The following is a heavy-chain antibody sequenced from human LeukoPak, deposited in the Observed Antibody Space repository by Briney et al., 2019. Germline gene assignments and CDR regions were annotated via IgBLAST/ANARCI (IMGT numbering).Heavy chain of an antibody. J-gene: IGHJ6*03. CDR3: ARDRGGTLMVYARGKDYYYMDV. CDR1: GFTFNNYN. CDR2: ISSSSSSYI. V-gene: IGHV3-21*01. D-gene: IGHD2-8*01. Sequence: GGSLRLSCAASGFTFNNYNMIWARQAPGKGLEWVSSISSSSSSYIYYADSVKGRFTISRDNARNSLYLQMSSLRAEDTAVYYCARDRGGTLMVYARGKDYYYMDVWGKGTTVTVSS.